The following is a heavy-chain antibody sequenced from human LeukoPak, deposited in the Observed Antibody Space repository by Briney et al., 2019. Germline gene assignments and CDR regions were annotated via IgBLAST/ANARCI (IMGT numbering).Heavy chain of an antibody. Sequence: ASVKVSCKASGYTFTSYGIRWVRQAPGQGLEGMGWISAYNGNTNYAQKLQSRVTITADESTRTVYMELSSLRSEDTAVYYCARDLGSRDGYNPPNLFDNWGQGTLVAVSS. CDR1: GYTFTSYG. CDR3: ARDLGSRDGYNPPNLFDN. CDR2: ISAYNGNT. D-gene: IGHD5-24*01. V-gene: IGHV1-18*01. J-gene: IGHJ4*02.